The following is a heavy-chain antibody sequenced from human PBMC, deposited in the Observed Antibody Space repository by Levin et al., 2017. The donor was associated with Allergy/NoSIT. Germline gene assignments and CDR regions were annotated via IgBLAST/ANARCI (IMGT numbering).Heavy chain of an antibody. Sequence: GGSLRLSCAASGFTFSSYWMSWVRQAPGKGLEWVANIKQDGSEKYYVDSVKGRFTISRDNAKNSLYLQMNSLRAEDTAVYYCARGQLERLLFRNYYYYYGMDVWGQGTTVTVSS. CDR1: GFTFSSYW. CDR2: IKQDGSEK. V-gene: IGHV3-7*01. D-gene: IGHD1-1*01. J-gene: IGHJ6*02. CDR3: ARGQLERLLFRNYYYYYGMDV.